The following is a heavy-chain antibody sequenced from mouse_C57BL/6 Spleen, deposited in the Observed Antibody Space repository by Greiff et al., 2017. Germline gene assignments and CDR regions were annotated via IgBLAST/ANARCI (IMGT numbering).Heavy chain of an antibody. V-gene: IGHV5-6*02. CDR1: GFTFSSYG. J-gene: IGHJ3*01. D-gene: IGHD2-1*01. CDR3: AVDMDGNSFAY. CDR2: ISSGGSYT. Sequence: DVMLVESGGDLVKPGGSLKLSCAASGFTFSSYGMSWVRQTPDKRLEWVATISSGGSYTYYPDSVKGRFTISRDNAKNTLYLQMSSLKSEDTAMYYCAVDMDGNSFAYWGQGTLVTVSA.